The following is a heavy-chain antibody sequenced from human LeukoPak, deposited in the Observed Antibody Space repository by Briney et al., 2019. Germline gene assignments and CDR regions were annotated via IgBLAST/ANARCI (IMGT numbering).Heavy chain of an antibody. CDR3: AKGSHYYDSSGYYYPFWY. Sequence: GGSLRLSCAASGFTFSSYAMSWIRQAPGKGLEWVSAISGSGGSTYYADSVKGRFTISRDNSKNTLYLQMNSLRAEDTAVYYCAKGSHYYDSSGYYYPFWYWGQGTLVTVSS. V-gene: IGHV3-23*01. J-gene: IGHJ4*02. D-gene: IGHD3-22*01. CDR1: GFTFSSYA. CDR2: ISGSGGST.